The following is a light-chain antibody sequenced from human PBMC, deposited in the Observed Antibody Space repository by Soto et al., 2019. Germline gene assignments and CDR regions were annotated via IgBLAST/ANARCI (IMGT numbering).Light chain of an antibody. Sequence: EIVMTQSPATLSVSPGERATLSCRASQSVSSNLAWYKQKPGQAPRLLIYGASTRATGIPARFSGSGSGTEFTLTISSLQSEDFAVYYCQQYNNWPPWTIGQGTQVDIK. CDR1: QSVSSN. V-gene: IGKV3-15*01. CDR2: GAS. CDR3: QQYNNWPPWT. J-gene: IGKJ1*01.